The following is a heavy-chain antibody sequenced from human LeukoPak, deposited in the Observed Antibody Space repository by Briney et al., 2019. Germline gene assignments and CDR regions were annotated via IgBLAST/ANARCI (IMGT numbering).Heavy chain of an antibody. D-gene: IGHD6-13*01. CDR3: ARVVGRQLASWGWFDP. CDR2: IYYSGST. Sequence: SETLSLTCTVSGGSISSSSYYWGWIRQPPGKGLEWIGSIYYSGSTYYNPSLKSRVTISVDRSKNQFSLKLSSVTAADTAVYYCARVVGRQLASWGWFDPWGQGTLVTVSS. CDR1: GGSISSSSYY. J-gene: IGHJ5*02. V-gene: IGHV4-39*07.